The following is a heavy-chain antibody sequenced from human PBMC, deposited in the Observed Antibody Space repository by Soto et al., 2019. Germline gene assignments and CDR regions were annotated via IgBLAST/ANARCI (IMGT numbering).Heavy chain of an antibody. CDR1: GYTFTSYG. CDR3: ARARLRWYDAFDI. D-gene: IGHD4-17*01. CDR2: MNPNSGNT. V-gene: IGHV1-8*01. J-gene: IGHJ3*02. Sequence: ASVKVSCKASGYTFTSYGINWVRQATGQGLEWMGWMNPNSGNTGYAQKFQGRVTMTRNTSISTAYMELSSLRSEDTAVYYCARARLRWYDAFDIWGQGTMVTVSS.